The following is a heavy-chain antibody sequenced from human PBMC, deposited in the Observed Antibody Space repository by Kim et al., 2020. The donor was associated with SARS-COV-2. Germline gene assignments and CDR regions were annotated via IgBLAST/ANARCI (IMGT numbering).Heavy chain of an antibody. CDR3: ARDMVRGVIVYEYYYYGMDV. J-gene: IGHJ6*02. CDR1: GFTFSSYA. D-gene: IGHD3-10*01. CDR2: ISYDGSNK. V-gene: IGHV3-30*04. Sequence: GGSLRLSCAASGFTFSSYAMHWVRQAPGKGLEWVAVISYDGSNKYYADSVKGRFTISRDNSKNTLYLQMNSLRAEDTAVYYCARDMVRGVIVYEYYYYGMDVWGQGTPVTVSS.